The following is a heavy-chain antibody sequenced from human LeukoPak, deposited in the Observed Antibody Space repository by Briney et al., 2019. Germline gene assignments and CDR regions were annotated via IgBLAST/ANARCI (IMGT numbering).Heavy chain of an antibody. CDR1: GYTFTGYY. V-gene: IGHV3-30-3*01. CDR2: ISYDGSNK. J-gene: IGHJ4*02. D-gene: IGHD4-17*01. CDR3: ARDYDYGDYYFDY. Sequence: SCKASGYTFTGYYMHWVRQAPGKGLEWVAVISYDGSNKYYADSVKGRFTISRDNSKNTLYLQMNSLRAEDTAVYYCARDYDYGDYYFDYWGQGTLVTVSS.